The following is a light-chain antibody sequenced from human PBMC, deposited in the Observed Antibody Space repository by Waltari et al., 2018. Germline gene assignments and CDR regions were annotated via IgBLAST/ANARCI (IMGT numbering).Light chain of an antibody. CDR2: KAS. J-gene: IGKJ4*01. CDR1: QSILTW. CDR3: QQYNTYSPGPT. V-gene: IGKV1-5*03. Sequence: DIQMTQSPSTLSASVGDRVTITCRASQSILTWLAWYQQKPGKAPRILMYKASSLQSGVPPRFSGSGSGTEFTLTISSLQPDDFATYYCQQYNTYSPGPTFGGGTKVEIK.